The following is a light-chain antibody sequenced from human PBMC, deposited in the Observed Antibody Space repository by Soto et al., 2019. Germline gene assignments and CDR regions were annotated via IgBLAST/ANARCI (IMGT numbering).Light chain of an antibody. CDR3: QQYNTYSRT. CDR2: SAS. Sequence: DIQMTQSPSALSASVGDRVTITCRASQTISSYLNWYQQRPGKAPNLLIYSASSLQSGVPSRFSGSGSGTDFTLTISSLQPDDFATYYCQQYNTYSRTFGQGTKVDIK. J-gene: IGKJ1*01. V-gene: IGKV1-5*01. CDR1: QTISSY.